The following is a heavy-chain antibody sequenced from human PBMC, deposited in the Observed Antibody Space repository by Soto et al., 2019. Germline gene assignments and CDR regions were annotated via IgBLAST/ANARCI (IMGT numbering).Heavy chain of an antibody. CDR2: ISSSSTI. V-gene: IGHV3-48*01. D-gene: IGHD2-2*01. CDR3: AREYCSSTSCLNWFDP. Sequence: NWVRQAPGKGLEWVSYISSSSTIYYADSVKGRFTISRDNAKNSLYLQMNSLRAEDTAVYYCAREYCSSTSCLNWFDPWGQGTLVTVSS. J-gene: IGHJ5*02.